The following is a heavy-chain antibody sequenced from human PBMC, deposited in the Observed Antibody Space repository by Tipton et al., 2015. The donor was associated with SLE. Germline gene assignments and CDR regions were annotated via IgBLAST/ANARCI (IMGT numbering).Heavy chain of an antibody. CDR3: ARAGYSSGWYGRGFDN. Sequence: SLRLSCAVSGGSISSSNWWTWVRQSPDKGLEWIGEIYHSGSTTYNPSLESRVTISVDTSKNQFSLNLTSVTAADTALYYCARAGYSSGWYGRGFDNWGQGTPVTVSS. D-gene: IGHD6-19*01. J-gene: IGHJ4*02. CDR2: IYHSGST. V-gene: IGHV4-4*02. CDR1: GGSISSSNW.